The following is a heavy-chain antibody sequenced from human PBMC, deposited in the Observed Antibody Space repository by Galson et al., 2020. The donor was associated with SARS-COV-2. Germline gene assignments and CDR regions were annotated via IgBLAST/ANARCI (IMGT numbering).Heavy chain of an antibody. Sequence: SETLSLTCTVSGGSISSSSYYWGWIRQPPGKGLEWIGSIYYSGSTYYNPSLKSRVTISVDTSKNQFSLKLSSVTAADTAVYYCARLTSITMVRGVIITPFDPWGQGTLVTVSS. CDR3: ARLTSITMVRGVIITPFDP. CDR2: IYYSGST. V-gene: IGHV4-39*01. J-gene: IGHJ5*02. D-gene: IGHD3-10*01. CDR1: GGSISSSSYY.